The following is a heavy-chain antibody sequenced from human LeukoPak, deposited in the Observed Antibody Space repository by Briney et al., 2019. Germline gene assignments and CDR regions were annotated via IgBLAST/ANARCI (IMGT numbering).Heavy chain of an antibody. CDR1: GFTFSSYS. J-gene: IGHJ4*02. V-gene: IGHV3-21*01. CDR3: ARGSTVVTLGGFDY. Sequence: GGSLTLSCAASGFTFSSYSRNWVRQAPGKGLEWVSSISSSSSYIYYADLVKGRFTIFRDNAKHSLYLQRNRLRAEDTAVYYCARGSTVVTLGGFDYWGQGTLVTVSS. D-gene: IGHD4-23*01. CDR2: ISSSSSYI.